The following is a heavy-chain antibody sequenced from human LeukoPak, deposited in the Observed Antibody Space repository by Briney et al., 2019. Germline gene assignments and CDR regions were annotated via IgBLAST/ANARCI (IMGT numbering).Heavy chain of an antibody. CDR3: ARDGDCSSTSCYWDY. Sequence: GGSLRLSCAASGFTFSSYGMHWVRQAPGKGLEWVAVIWYDGSNKYYADSVKGRFTIYRDNSKNTLYLQMNSLRAEDTAVYYCARDGDCSSTSCYWDYWGQGTLVTVSS. J-gene: IGHJ4*02. CDR1: GFTFSSYG. CDR2: IWYDGSNK. V-gene: IGHV3-33*01. D-gene: IGHD2-2*03.